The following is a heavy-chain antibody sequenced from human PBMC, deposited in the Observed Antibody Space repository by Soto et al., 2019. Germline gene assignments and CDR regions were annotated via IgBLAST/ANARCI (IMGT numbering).Heavy chain of an antibody. Sequence: LRLSCAASGFTFSSYWMSWVRQAPGKGLEWVANIKQDGSEKYYVDSVKGRFTISRDNAKNSLYLQMNSLRAEDTAVYYCASVKRDYDSSGYYYVFDYWGQGTLVTVSS. D-gene: IGHD3-22*01. J-gene: IGHJ4*02. CDR1: GFTFSSYW. V-gene: IGHV3-7*01. CDR2: IKQDGSEK. CDR3: ASVKRDYDSSGYYYVFDY.